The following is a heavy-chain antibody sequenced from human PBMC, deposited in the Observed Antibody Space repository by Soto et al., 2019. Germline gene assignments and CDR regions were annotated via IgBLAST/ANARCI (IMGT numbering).Heavy chain of an antibody. J-gene: IGHJ5*02. CDR2: ISSSSSTI. Sequence: EVQLVESGGGLVQPGGSLRLSCAASGFTFSSYSMKWVHQAPGKGLEWVSYISSSSSTIYYADSVKGRFTISRDNAKNSLYLQMNSLRAEDTAVYYCARHPERIAEIGWFDPWGQGTLVTVSS. V-gene: IGHV3-48*01. CDR3: ARHPERIAEIGWFDP. CDR1: GFTFSSYS. D-gene: IGHD6-13*01.